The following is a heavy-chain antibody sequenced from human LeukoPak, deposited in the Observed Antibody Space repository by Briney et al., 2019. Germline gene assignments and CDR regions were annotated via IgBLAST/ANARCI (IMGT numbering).Heavy chain of an antibody. Sequence: GGSLRLSCAASGFTFSSYAMTWVRQAPGKGLEWVSAISSSGGDTIYADSVKGRLTISRDNSKNTLSLQMNSLGADDTAVYYCTKGGSYAPLDYWGQGALVTVSS. CDR3: TKGGSYAPLDY. CDR2: ISSSGGDT. CDR1: GFTFSSYA. J-gene: IGHJ4*02. D-gene: IGHD1-26*01. V-gene: IGHV3-23*01.